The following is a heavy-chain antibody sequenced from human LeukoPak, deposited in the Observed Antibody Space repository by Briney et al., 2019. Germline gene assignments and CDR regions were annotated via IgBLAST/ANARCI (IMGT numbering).Heavy chain of an antibody. J-gene: IGHJ4*02. D-gene: IGHD3-9*01. CDR2: MNPNSGNT. V-gene: IGHV1-8*01. Sequence: GASVKVSCKASGYTFTSYDINWVRQATGQGLEWMGWMNPNSGNTGYAQKFQGRVTMTRNTSISTAYMEPSSLRSEDTAVYYCARDKHILRYFDPVGYRGQGTLVTVSS. CDR3: ARDKHILRYFDPVGY. CDR1: GYTFTSYD.